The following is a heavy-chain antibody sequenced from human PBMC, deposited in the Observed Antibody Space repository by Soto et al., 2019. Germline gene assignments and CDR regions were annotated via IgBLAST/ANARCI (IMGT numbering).Heavy chain of an antibody. J-gene: IGHJ4*02. CDR1: GGSISSSSYY. V-gene: IGHV4-39*02. CDR3: ARPGGSGWFYFDS. CDR2: IYYSGST. D-gene: IGHD6-13*01. Sequence: SETLSLTCTVSGGSISSSSYYWGWIRQPPGKGLEWIGSIYYSGSTYYKPSLKSRVTISVDTSKNHFSLKLTSATAADTAVYYCARPGGSGWFYFDSWGQGSQVTVSS.